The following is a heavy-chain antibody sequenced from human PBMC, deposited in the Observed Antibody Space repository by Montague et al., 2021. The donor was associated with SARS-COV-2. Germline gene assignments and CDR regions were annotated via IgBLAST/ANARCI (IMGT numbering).Heavy chain of an antibody. CDR1: GDSVSSNRAA. V-gene: IGHV6-1*01. D-gene: IGHD6-19*01. Sequence: CAISGDSVSSNRAAWNWIRQSPSRGFEWLGRTYFRSQRYSDYAVSVKSRITINPGTSKNQFSLQLNSVTPEDTAVYYCARDAANTRIAVAGYYYYYAMDVWGQGTTVTVSS. J-gene: IGHJ6*02. CDR2: TYFRSQRYS. CDR3: ARDAANTRIAVAGYYYYYAMDV.